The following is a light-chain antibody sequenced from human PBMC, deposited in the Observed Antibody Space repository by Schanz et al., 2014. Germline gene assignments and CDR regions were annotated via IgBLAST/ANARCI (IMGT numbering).Light chain of an antibody. CDR3: CSYAGSSTWV. CDR2: EVT. CDR1: SSDVGGYNY. J-gene: IGLJ3*02. V-gene: IGLV2-8*01. Sequence: QSALTQPASVSASPGQSITISCTGTSSDVGGYNYVSWYQQYPGKAPKLILYEVTKRPSGVPDRFSGSKSGNTASLTVSGLQAEDEADYYCCSYAGSSTWVFGGGTKLT.